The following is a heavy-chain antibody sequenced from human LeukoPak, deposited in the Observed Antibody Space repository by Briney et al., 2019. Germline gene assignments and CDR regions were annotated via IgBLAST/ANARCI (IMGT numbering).Heavy chain of an antibody. CDR2: INHSGST. CDR1: GGSFSGYY. V-gene: IGHV4-34*01. D-gene: IGHD3-10*01. Sequence: SETLSLTCAVYGGSFSGYYWSWIRQPPGKGLEWIGEINHSGSTNYNPSLKSRVTISVDTSKNQFSLKLSSVTAADTAVYYCAREVGIFDYWGQGTLVTVSS. CDR3: AREVGIFDY. J-gene: IGHJ4*02.